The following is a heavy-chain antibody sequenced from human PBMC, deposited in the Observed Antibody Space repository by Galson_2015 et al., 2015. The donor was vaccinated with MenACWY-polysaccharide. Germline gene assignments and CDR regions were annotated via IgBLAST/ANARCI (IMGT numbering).Heavy chain of an antibody. Sequence: SLRLSCAVSGFTSRSSSLDWVRQAPGKGLAWLSYISSSGGNVYYADSGRGRFTISRDNAKNSLYLQMNRLRDEDTAIYYCARRGLYSSSSGGLDHWGKGTLVTVSS. CDR3: ARRGLYSSSSGGLDH. D-gene: IGHD6-6*01. V-gene: IGHV3-48*02. CDR2: ISSSGGNV. J-gene: IGHJ5*02. CDR1: GFTSRSSS.